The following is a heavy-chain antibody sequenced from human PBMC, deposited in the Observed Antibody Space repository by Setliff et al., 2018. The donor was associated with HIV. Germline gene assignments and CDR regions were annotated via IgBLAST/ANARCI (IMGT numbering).Heavy chain of an antibody. CDR2: IKSDGSVT. D-gene: IGHD6-19*01. CDR1: GFTFTNYW. J-gene: IGHJ4*02. V-gene: IGHV3-74*01. Sequence: PGGSLRLSCAASGFTFTNYWMHWVRQSPGKGLVWVARIKSDGSVTGHADSVKGRFTISRDNAKNTVFLQMNSLRAEDTAVYYCASDQQWLAQGWGGPHYWGQGTLVTVSS. CDR3: ASDQQWLAQGWGGPHY.